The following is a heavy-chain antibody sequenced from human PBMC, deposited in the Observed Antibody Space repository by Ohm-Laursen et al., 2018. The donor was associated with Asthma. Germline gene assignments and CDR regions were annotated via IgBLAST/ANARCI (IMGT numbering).Heavy chain of an antibody. J-gene: IGHJ4*02. V-gene: IGHV3-30-3*01. CDR2: ISKDGSNK. CDR3: VAGYSSGWYYFDY. Sequence: SLRLSCTASGFTFSSNAMHWVRQAPGKGLEWVAVISKDGSNKYYADSVKGRFTISRDNSKNTLYLQMNSLRAEDTAVYYCVAGYSSGWYYFDYWGQGTLVTVSS. CDR1: GFTFSSNA. D-gene: IGHD6-19*01.